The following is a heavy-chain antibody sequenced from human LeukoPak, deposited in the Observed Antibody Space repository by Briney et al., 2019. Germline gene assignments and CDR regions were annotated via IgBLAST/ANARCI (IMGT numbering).Heavy chain of an antibody. D-gene: IGHD1-1*01. J-gene: IGHJ4*02. CDR2: ISASGSNI. V-gene: IGHV3-48*01. CDR3: VRVKGTYFDF. Sequence: PGGSLRLSCAASGFPFSSYSMNWVRQAPGKGLEWVSYISASGSNIYYLDAVKGRFTASRDNAMNSLFLQMNRPGVEDTAIYYCVRVKGTYFDFWGQGTLVTVSS. CDR1: GFPFSSYS.